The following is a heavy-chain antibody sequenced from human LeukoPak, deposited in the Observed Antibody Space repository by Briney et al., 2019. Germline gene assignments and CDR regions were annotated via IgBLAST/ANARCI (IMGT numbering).Heavy chain of an antibody. D-gene: IGHD1-26*01. CDR1: GESISSHY. CDR3: ARGGNYWPQWWFDP. CDR2: IYYTGST. V-gene: IGHV4-59*11. J-gene: IGHJ5*02. Sequence: KSSETLSLTCNVSGESISSHYWSWIRQPPGKGLEWIGYIYYTGSTSYNPSLKSRVTMSLDASKNQFSLELNSVTPADTAVYYCARGGNYWPQWWFDPWGRGTLVSVSS.